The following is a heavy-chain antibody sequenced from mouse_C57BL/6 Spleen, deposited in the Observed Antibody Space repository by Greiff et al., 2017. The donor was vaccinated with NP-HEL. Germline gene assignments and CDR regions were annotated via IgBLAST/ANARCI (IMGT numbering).Heavy chain of an antibody. V-gene: IGHV1-53*01. D-gene: IGHD1-1*01. CDR2: FIPSNGGT. Sequence: QVQLQQPGTELVKPGASVKLSCKASGYTFTSYWMHWVKQRPGQGLEGLGKFIPSNGGTNYNEKFKSKATLTVDKSSSTAYMQLSSLTSEDSAVYYCARRGYYGSSPLFDYWGQGTTLTVSS. CDR1: GYTFTSYW. CDR3: ARRGYYGSSPLFDY. J-gene: IGHJ2*01.